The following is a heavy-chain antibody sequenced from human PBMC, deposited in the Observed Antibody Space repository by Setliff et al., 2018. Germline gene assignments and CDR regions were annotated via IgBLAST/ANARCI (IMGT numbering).Heavy chain of an antibody. D-gene: IGHD6-19*01. CDR2: IGGRGIST. Sequence: GGSLRLSCAASGFTFGDFAMTWVRQAPGKGLEWVSGIGGRGISTYYADSVKGRFIISRDNSENTLYLQMKSLRAEDTAVYYCASVGQWPDYWGQGTLVTVSS. CDR1: GFTFGDFA. CDR3: ASVGQWPDY. J-gene: IGHJ4*02. V-gene: IGHV3-23*01.